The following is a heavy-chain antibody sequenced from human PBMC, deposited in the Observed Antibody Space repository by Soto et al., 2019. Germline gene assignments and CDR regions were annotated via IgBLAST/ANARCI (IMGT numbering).Heavy chain of an antibody. J-gene: IGHJ5*02. CDR2: IFSSGYT. V-gene: IGHV4-61*05. CDR3: ARSIDP. CDR1: GWPLSRSKYF. Sequence: PSETPSPTPTDSGWPLSRSKYFWGWIRQPPGKGLEWIGYIFSSGYTNYNPSLKSRVTISVDTSKSQFSLKLSSVTAADTAVYYCARSIDPWGQGTLVTVSS.